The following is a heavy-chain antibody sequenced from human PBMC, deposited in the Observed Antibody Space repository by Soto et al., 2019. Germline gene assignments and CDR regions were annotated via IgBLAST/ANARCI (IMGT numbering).Heavy chain of an antibody. CDR1: EFSLSNARMG. D-gene: IGHD1-26*01. Sequence: SCPTLVNPTETLTLTYTVSEFSLSNARMGVSWIRQPPGKALEWLAHIFSNDETSYSTSLKSRLTISKDTSKSQVFLTMTNTDPVHTATFYGARTTTGSYSHYFDD. J-gene: IGHJ4*01. CDR3: ARTTTGSYSHYFDD. V-gene: IGHV2-26*01. CDR2: IFSNDET.